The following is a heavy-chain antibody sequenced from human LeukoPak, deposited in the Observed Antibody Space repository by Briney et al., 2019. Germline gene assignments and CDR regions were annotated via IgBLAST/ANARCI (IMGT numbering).Heavy chain of an antibody. Sequence: ASVKVSCKVSGYTLTELSMHWVRQAPGKGLEWMGGFDPEDGETIYAQKFQGRVTMTEDTSTDTAYMELSSLRSEDTAVYYCATDYGAPTYFDYWGQGTLVTVSS. CDR2: FDPEDGET. V-gene: IGHV1-24*01. J-gene: IGHJ4*02. CDR3: ATDYGAPTYFDY. CDR1: GYTLTELS. D-gene: IGHD3-10*01.